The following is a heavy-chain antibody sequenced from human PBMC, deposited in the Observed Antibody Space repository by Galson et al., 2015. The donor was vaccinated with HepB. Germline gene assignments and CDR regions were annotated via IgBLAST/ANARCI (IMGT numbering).Heavy chain of an antibody. Sequence: SLRLSCAASGFTFDDYTMHWVRQAPGKGLEWVSLISWDGGSTYYADSVKGRFTISRDNSKNSLYLQMNSLRTEDTALYYCAKDISDSSGYYPLYYYYGMDVWGQGTTVTVSS. V-gene: IGHV3-43*01. CDR2: ISWDGGST. CDR3: AKDISDSSGYYPLYYYYGMDV. J-gene: IGHJ6*02. CDR1: GFTFDDYT. D-gene: IGHD3-22*01.